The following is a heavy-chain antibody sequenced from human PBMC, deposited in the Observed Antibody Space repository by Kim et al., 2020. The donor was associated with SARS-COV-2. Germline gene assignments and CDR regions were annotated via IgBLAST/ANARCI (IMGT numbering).Heavy chain of an antibody. CDR3: AKDSYTVRFLTVYYGMDV. CDR2: ISWNSGSI. Sequence: GGSLRLSCAASGFTFDDYAMHWVRQAPGKGLEWVSGISWNSGSIGYADSVKGRFTISRDNAKNSLYLQMNSLRAEDTALYYCAKDSYTVRFLTVYYGMDVWGQGTTVTVSS. V-gene: IGHV3-9*01. J-gene: IGHJ6*02. CDR1: GFTFDDYA. D-gene: IGHD3-3*01.